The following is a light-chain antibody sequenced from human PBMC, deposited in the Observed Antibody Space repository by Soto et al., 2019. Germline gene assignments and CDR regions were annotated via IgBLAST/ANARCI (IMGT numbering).Light chain of an antibody. J-gene: IGLJ7*01. Sequence: QSVLTQPPSASGTPGQRVTISCSGSSSNIGSNYVYWYQQLPGTAPKLLIYRNNQRPSGVPARFSGSKSGTSASLAISWLRSEDEADYYCAAWDDSLSGPVFGGGTQLTVL. CDR3: AAWDDSLSGPV. CDR1: SSNIGSNY. CDR2: RNN. V-gene: IGLV1-47*01.